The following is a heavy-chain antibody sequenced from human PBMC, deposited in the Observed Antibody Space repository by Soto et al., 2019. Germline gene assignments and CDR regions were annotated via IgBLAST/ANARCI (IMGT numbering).Heavy chain of an antibody. J-gene: IGHJ6*03. CDR3: ASTVTTSAYHYYMDV. CDR1: GFTFSSYS. D-gene: IGHD4-4*01. V-gene: IGHV3-21*01. CDR2: ISSSSSYI. Sequence: GGSLRLSCAASGFTFSSYSMNWVRQAPGKGLEWVSSISSSSSYIYYADSVKGRFTISRDNAKNSLYLQMNSLRAEDTAVYYCASTVTTSAYHYYMDVWGKGTTVTVSS.